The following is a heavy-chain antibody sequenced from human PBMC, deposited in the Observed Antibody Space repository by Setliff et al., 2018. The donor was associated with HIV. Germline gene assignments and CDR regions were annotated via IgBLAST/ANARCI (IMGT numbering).Heavy chain of an antibody. CDR1: GFTFSNYG. CDR2: IRYDGSDK. V-gene: IGHV3-30*02. Sequence: PGGSLRLSCGISGFTFSNYGMHWVRQAPGKGLEWVAFIRYDGSDKYYVDSVKGRFTVSRDNSKNSLYLQMNSLRAEDTALYYCAKGYRRSSGWPEYYYYAMDVWGQGTTVTVSS. J-gene: IGHJ6*02. CDR3: AKGYRRSSGWPEYYYYAMDV. D-gene: IGHD6-19*01.